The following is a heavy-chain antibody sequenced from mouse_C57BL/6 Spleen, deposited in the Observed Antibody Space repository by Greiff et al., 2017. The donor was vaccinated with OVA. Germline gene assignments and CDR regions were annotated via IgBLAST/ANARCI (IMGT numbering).Heavy chain of an antibody. CDR2: ISDGGSYT. J-gene: IGHJ3*01. CDR3: ARAYDYDVGSSWFAY. D-gene: IGHD2-4*01. CDR1: GFTFSSYA. Sequence: EVQLVESGGGLVKPGGSLKLSCAASGFTFSSYAMSWVRQTPEKRLEWVATISDGGSYTYYPDNVKGRFTISRDNAKNNLYLQMSHLKSEDTAMYYCARAYDYDVGSSWFAYWGQGTLVTVSA. V-gene: IGHV5-4*01.